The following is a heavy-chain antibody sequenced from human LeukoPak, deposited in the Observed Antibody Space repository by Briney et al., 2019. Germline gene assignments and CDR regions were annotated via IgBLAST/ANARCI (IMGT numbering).Heavy chain of an antibody. J-gene: IGHJ4*02. CDR2: INHSGST. Sequence: PSETLSLTCAVYGGSFSGYYWSWIRQPPGKGLEWIGEINHSGSTNYNPSLKSRVTISVDTSKNQFSLNLSSVSAADTAVYYCARERDGSGTQRGLDYWGQGTLVIVSS. CDR3: ARERDGSGTQRGLDY. D-gene: IGHD3-10*01. V-gene: IGHV4-34*01. CDR1: GGSFSGYY.